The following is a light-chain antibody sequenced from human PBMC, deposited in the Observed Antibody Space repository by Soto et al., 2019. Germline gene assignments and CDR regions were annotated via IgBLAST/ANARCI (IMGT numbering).Light chain of an antibody. CDR2: GVF. V-gene: IGKV3D-15*01. CDR1: QNVNYN. CDR3: QHYSSYSRT. J-gene: IGKJ1*01. Sequence: EIVMTHSPVTLSVSPGERATLSCRASQNVNYNLAWYQQKPGQAPRLLMYGVFTRATGIPARFSGSGSGADFTLTISSLQPDDFATYYCQHYSSYSRTFGQGTKVDIK.